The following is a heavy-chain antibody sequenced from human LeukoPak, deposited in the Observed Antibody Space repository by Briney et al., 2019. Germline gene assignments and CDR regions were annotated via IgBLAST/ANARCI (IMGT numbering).Heavy chain of an antibody. CDR2: IYPGDSET. CDR3: ARLGTSGSYHLDP. J-gene: IGHJ5*02. CDR1: GYSFTTYW. V-gene: IGHV5-51*01. D-gene: IGHD3-10*01. Sequence: GESLKISCKGSGYSFTTYWIAWVRQMPGEGLEWRGIIYPGDSETRYSPSFQGQVTISADKSITTAYLQWGSLKASDTAMYYCARLGTSGSYHLDPWGQGTLVTVSS.